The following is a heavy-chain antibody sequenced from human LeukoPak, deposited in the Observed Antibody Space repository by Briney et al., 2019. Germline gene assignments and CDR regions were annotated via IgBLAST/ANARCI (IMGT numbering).Heavy chain of an antibody. J-gene: IGHJ4*02. Sequence: PGGSLRLSCAASGFTFSSYAMSWVRQAPWKGLEWVSAISGSGGSTYYADSVKGRFTISRDNSKNTLYLQMNSLRAEDTAVYYCAKLRNRLTGINSLVDYWGQGTLVTVSS. CDR3: AKLRNRLTGINSLVDY. V-gene: IGHV3-23*01. CDR1: GFTFSSYA. D-gene: IGHD1-20*01. CDR2: ISGSGGST.